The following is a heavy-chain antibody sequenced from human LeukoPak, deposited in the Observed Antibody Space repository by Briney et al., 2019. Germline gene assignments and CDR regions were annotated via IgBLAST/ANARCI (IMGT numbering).Heavy chain of an antibody. CDR3: ANENYYDSSGYIDY. V-gene: IGHV3-30*18. J-gene: IGHJ4*02. D-gene: IGHD3-22*01. Sequence: GGSLRLSCAASGFTFSSYGMRWVRQAPGKGLEWVAVISSDGSKKYYADSVKGRFTISRDNSKNTLYLQMNSLRAEDTAVFYCANENYYDSSGYIDYWGQGALVTVSS. CDR2: ISSDGSKK. CDR1: GFTFSSYG.